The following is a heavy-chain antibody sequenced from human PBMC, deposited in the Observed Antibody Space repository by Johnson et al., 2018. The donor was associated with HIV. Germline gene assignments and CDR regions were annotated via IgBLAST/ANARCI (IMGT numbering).Heavy chain of an antibody. CDR2: IRWDGALT. CDR3: ARAEIYEGRVGDFAFDL. Sequence: LLVESGGAVVQPGGSLRLSCAASGLTFDDYAMHWVRQVPGNGLEWVSLIRWDGALTHSADSVKGRFTISRDNSRNSLYLQMKSLRAEDTALYYCARAEIYEGRVGDFAFDLWGRGTMVTVAS. J-gene: IGHJ3*01. D-gene: IGHD3-10*01. CDR1: GLTFDDYA. V-gene: IGHV3-43D*03.